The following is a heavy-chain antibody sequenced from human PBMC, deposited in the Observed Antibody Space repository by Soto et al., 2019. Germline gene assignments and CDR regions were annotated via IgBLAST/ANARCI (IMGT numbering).Heavy chain of an antibody. CDR1: GFIVSGDF. CDR3: XXXGP. CDR2: IHGGGST. V-gene: IGHV3-53*01. Sequence: EVQLVESGGGLIQPGGSLRLSCAASGFIVSGDFMTWVRQAPGKGLEWVSIIHGGGSTYYADSVKGRFTISRDNSKNTXXXXXXXXXXXXXXXXXXXXXGPWCQGTLVTVSS. J-gene: IGHJ5*02.